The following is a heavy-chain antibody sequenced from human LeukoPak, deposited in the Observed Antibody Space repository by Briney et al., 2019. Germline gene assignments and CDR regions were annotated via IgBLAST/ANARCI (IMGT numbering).Heavy chain of an antibody. Sequence: PGGSLRLSCAASGFTFDDYAMHWVRQAPGKGLVWVSRINSDGSSTSYADSVKGRFTISRDNVKNTLYLQMNSLRAEDTAAYYCASQQWLVSTFDIWGQGTMVTVSS. D-gene: IGHD6-19*01. CDR2: INSDGSST. J-gene: IGHJ3*02. CDR3: ASQQWLVSTFDI. V-gene: IGHV3-74*01. CDR1: GFTFDDYA.